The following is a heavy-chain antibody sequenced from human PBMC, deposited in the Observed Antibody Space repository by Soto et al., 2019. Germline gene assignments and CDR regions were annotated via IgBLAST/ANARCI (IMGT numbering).Heavy chain of an antibody. CDR3: ATDSSGFTWFDP. CDR1: GYTFTSYA. Sequence: ASVKVSCTASGYTFTSYAMHWVRQAPGQRLEWMGWINAGNGNTKYSQKFQGRVTITRDTSASTAYMELSSLRSEDTAVYYGATDSSGFTWFDPWGKGTLVTVSS. CDR2: INAGNGNT. D-gene: IGHD3-22*01. V-gene: IGHV1-3*01. J-gene: IGHJ5*02.